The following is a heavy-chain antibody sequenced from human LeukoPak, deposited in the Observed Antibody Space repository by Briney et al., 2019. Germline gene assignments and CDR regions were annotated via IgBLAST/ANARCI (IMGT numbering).Heavy chain of an antibody. Sequence: GGSLRLSCAASGFTFSSYWMHWVRQAPGKGLVWVSRINSDGSSTSYADSVKGRFTISRDNAKNTLYLQMNSLRAEDTAVYYCARASYYGSGRAAFDIWGQGTMVTVSS. J-gene: IGHJ3*02. CDR1: GFTFSSYW. V-gene: IGHV3-74*01. D-gene: IGHD3-10*01. CDR2: INSDGSST. CDR3: ARASYYGSGRAAFDI.